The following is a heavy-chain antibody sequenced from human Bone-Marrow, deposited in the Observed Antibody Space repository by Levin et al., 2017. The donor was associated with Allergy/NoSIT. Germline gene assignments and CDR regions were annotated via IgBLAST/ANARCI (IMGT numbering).Heavy chain of an antibody. CDR3: ARVAYYCDAAGFYLALHI. D-gene: IGHD4-17*01. J-gene: IGHJ3*02. V-gene: IGHV4-59*01. CDR2: VYYNGIT. CDR1: GGPMNTSY. Sequence: PSQTLSLTCTVSGGPMNTSYWNWIRQSPGKGLEWIGYVYYNGITNYNPSLKSRVTISIDTSRAQFSLRLTSVTAADTAVYYCARVAYYCDAAGFYLALHIWGQGTPITVSS.